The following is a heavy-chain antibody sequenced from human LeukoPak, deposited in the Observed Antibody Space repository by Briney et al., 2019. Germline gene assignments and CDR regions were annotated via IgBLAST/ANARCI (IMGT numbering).Heavy chain of an antibody. CDR3: ARSTTVTTFDY. CDR2: IYHSGST. D-gene: IGHD4-17*01. J-gene: IGHJ4*02. CDR1: GGSLSSGGYS. V-gene: IGHV4-30-2*01. Sequence: SQTLSLICAVSGGSLSSGGYSGSSGRQPPGTGLEWIGYIYHSGSTYYNPSLKSRVTISVDRSKNQFSLKLSSVTAADTAVYYCARSTTVTTFDYWGQGTLVTVSS.